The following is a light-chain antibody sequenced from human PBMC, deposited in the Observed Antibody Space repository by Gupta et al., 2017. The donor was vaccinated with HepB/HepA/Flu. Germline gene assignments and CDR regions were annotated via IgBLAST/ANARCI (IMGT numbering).Light chain of an antibody. V-gene: IGLV3-1*01. CDR1: KLGDKY. J-gene: IGLJ2*01. CDR3: QAWDNYAVV. Sequence: SYDLTQPPSVSVSPGQTATITCSGAKLGDKYASWYQQKPGQSPVLVIYQDTKRPAGIPERFSASYSGNTATLTIGGTQAMDEADYYCQAWDNYAVVFGGGTKLTVL. CDR2: QDT.